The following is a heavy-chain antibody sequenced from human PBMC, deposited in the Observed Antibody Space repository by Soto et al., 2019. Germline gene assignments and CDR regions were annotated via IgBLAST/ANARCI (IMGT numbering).Heavy chain of an antibody. CDR2: IKQDGSEK. D-gene: IGHD3-16*02. CDR3: ARANYDYVWGSYPYFDY. V-gene: IGHV3-7*05. J-gene: IGHJ4*02. Sequence: GGSLRLSCAASGFTFSSYWMSWVRQAPGKGLEWVANIKQDGSEKYYVDSVKGRFTISRDNAKNSLYLQMNSLRAEDTAVYYCARANYDYVWGSYPYFDYWGQGTLVTVSS. CDR1: GFTFSSYW.